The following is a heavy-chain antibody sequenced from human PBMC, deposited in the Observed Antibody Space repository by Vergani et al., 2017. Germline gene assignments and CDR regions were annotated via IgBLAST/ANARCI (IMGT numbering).Heavy chain of an antibody. Sequence: EKQLVQSGSETKKPGESLKISCQAFGYIFSNFWIGWVRQRPGRGLEWMGIIYPGDSEVKSNPTFRGQVIFSVDTSVNTAYLQWRSLQASDTATYFCESGVHGSENGGALQLWGQGTNITVSS. CDR1: GYIFSNFW. J-gene: IGHJ3*01. CDR2: IYPGDSEV. V-gene: IGHV5-51*01. CDR3: ESGVHGSENGGALQL. D-gene: IGHD3-10*01.